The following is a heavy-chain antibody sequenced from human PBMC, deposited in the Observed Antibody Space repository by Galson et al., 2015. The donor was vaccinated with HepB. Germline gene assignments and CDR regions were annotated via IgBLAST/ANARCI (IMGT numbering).Heavy chain of an antibody. CDR1: GFTFSSYS. CDR3: AREVLYGSGSYYKDYYGMDA. V-gene: IGHV3-21*01. CDR2: ISSSSSYI. D-gene: IGHD3-10*01. Sequence: SLRLSCAASGFTFSSYSMNWVRQAPGKGLEWVSSISSSSSYIYYADSVKGRFTISRDNSKNTLYLQMNSLRAEDTAVYYCAREVLYGSGSYYKDYYGMDAWGQGTTVTVSS. J-gene: IGHJ6*02.